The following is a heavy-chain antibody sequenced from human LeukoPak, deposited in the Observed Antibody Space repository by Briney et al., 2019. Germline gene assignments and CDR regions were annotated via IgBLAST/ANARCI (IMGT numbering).Heavy chain of an antibody. CDR2: IYSGGST. Sequence: PGGSLRLSCAASGFTFRNAWMSWVRQAPGKGLEWVSVIYSGGSTYYADSVKGRFTISRDNAKNSLYLQMNSLRAEDTAVYYCAELGITMIGGVWGKRTTVTISS. V-gene: IGHV3-66*01. D-gene: IGHD3-10*02. CDR1: GFTFRNAW. J-gene: IGHJ6*04. CDR3: AELGITMIGGV.